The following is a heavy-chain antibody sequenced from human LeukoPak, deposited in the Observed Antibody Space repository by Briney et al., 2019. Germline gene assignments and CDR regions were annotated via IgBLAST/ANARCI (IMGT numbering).Heavy chain of an antibody. CDR3: AREGYYDILTAADY. V-gene: IGHV1-18*04. Sequence: GASVKVSCKASGYTFTSYGISWVRQAPGQGLERMGWISAYNGNTNYAQKLQGRVTMTTDTSTSTAYMELRSLRSDDTAVYYCAREGYYDILTAADYWGQGTLVTVSS. J-gene: IGHJ4*02. CDR1: GYTFTSYG. D-gene: IGHD3-9*01. CDR2: ISAYNGNT.